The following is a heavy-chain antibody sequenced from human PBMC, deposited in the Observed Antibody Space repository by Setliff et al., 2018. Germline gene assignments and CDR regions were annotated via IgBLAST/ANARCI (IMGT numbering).Heavy chain of an antibody. CDR1: GGSISHHY. CDR2: MYNSGNT. V-gene: IGHV4-59*08. J-gene: IGHJ6*02. D-gene: IGHD6-13*01. Sequence: SETLSLTCTVSGGSISHHYWSWIRQPPGKGLEWVGYMYNSGNTNYNPSLRRRVAISVDKSKNQFSLKLSSVTAADTAVYYCARSAGYSSSWYNYYYGMDVWGQGTTVTVSS. CDR3: ARSAGYSSSWYNYYYGMDV.